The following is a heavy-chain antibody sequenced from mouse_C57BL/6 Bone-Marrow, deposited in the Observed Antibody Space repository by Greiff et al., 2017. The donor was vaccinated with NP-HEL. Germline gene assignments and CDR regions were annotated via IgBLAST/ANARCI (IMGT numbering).Heavy chain of an antibody. CDR2: INPYNGGT. J-gene: IGHJ2*01. CDR1: GYTFTDYY. V-gene: IGHV1-19*01. CDR3: ARGLRYYGSSFYFDY. D-gene: IGHD1-1*01. Sequence: VQLKESGPVLVKPGASVKMSCKASGYTFTDYYMNWVKQSHGKSLEWIGVINPYNGGTSYNQKFKGKATLTVDKSSSTAYMELNSLTSEDSAVYYCARGLRYYGSSFYFDYWGQGTTLTVSS.